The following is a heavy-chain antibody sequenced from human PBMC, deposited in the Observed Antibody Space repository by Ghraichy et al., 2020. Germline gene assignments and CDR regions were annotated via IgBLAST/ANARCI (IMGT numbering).Heavy chain of an antibody. D-gene: IGHD3-10*01. CDR3: ASYGELLFAPDYYYYMDV. V-gene: IGHV1-3*01. J-gene: IGHJ6*03. CDR2: INAGNGNT. CDR1: GYTFTSYA. Sequence: ASVKVSCKASGYTFTSYAMHWVRQAPGQRLEWMGWINAGNGNTKYSQKFQGRVTITRDTSASTAYMELSSLRSEDTAVYYCASYGELLFAPDYYYYMDVWGKGTTVTVSS.